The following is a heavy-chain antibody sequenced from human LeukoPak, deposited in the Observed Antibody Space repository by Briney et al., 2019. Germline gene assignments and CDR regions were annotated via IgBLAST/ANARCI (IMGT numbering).Heavy chain of an antibody. J-gene: IGHJ4*02. CDR1: GFTFSSYS. CDR2: ISSSSSYI. CDR3: ARGSGARIVDY. Sequence: GGSLRLSCAASGFTFSSYSMNWVRQAPGKGLEWVSSISSSSSYIYYADSVKGRFTISRDNAKNSLYPQMNSLRAEDTAVYYCARGSGARIVDYWGQGTLVTVSS. V-gene: IGHV3-21*01. D-gene: IGHD3-10*01.